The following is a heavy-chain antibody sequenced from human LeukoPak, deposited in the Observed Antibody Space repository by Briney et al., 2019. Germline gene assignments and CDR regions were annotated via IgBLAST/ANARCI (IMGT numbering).Heavy chain of an antibody. V-gene: IGHV3-30*18. Sequence: GGSLRLSCAASGFCFSSYGIHWVRQAPGKGLEWVAVISYDGNNKYYADPVKGRFTISRDNSKNTLYLQMNSLRTEDTSVYYCAKERYSSSSAYIDYWGQGTLVTVSS. CDR2: ISYDGNNK. D-gene: IGHD6-6*01. CDR3: AKERYSSSSAYIDY. J-gene: IGHJ4*02. CDR1: GFCFSSYG.